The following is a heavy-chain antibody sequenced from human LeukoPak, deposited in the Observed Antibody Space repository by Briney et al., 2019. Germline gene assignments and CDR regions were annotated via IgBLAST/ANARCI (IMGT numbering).Heavy chain of an antibody. J-gene: IGHJ4*02. V-gene: IGHV1-2*02. CDR1: GYTFTGYY. CDR2: INPNSGGT. Sequence: ASVKVSCKASGYTFTGYYMHWVRQAPGQGLEWMGWINPNSGGTNYAQKFQGRVTMTRDTSISTAYMELSRLRSDDTAVYYCARAHEYSSSSGMDFDYWGQGTLVTVSS. D-gene: IGHD6-6*01. CDR3: ARAHEYSSSSGMDFDY.